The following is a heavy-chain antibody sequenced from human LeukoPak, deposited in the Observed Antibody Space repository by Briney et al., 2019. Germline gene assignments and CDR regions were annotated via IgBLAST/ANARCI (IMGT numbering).Heavy chain of an antibody. V-gene: IGHV3-53*01. D-gene: IGHD7-27*01. CDR2: IYSGGDT. Sequence: GGSLRLSCAASGFTVSSNYMSWVRQAPGKGLEWVSIIYSGGDTYYADSVKGRFTISRDNSKNTLYLQMNSLRAEGTAVYYCVRTPPNWGADFWGQGTLVTVSS. J-gene: IGHJ4*02. CDR3: VRTPPNWGADF. CDR1: GFTVSSNY.